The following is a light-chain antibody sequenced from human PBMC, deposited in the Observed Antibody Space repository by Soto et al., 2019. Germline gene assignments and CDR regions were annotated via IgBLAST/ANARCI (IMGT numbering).Light chain of an antibody. J-gene: IGLJ2*01. CDR1: SSNIGSNT. CDR2: SNN. Sequence: QSVLTQPPSASGTPGQWVTISCSGSSSNIGSNTVNWYQQLPGTAPKLLIYSNNQRPSVVPDRFSGSKSGTSASLAISGLQSEDESDYYCAAWDDSLKGVFGGGTKDTVL. CDR3: AAWDDSLKGV. V-gene: IGLV1-44*01.